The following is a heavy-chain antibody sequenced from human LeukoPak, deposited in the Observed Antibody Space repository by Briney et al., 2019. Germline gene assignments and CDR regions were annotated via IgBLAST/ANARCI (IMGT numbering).Heavy chain of an antibody. D-gene: IGHD5-18*01. CDR3: AKEVGYNYAPLDY. CDR1: GFTFSAYG. J-gene: IGHJ4*02. CDR2: ISKTGGTK. V-gene: IGHV3-30*18. Sequence: GGSLRLSCAASGFTFSAYGMQWVRQAPGKGLEWLAVISKTGGTKYYADSAKGRFTVSRDNAGNTLYLQMNSLRPEDTAVYYCAKEVGYNYAPLDYWGLGTLVTVSS.